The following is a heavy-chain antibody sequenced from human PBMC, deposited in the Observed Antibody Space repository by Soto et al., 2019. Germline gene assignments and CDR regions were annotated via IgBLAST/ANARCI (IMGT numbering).Heavy chain of an antibody. D-gene: IGHD3-3*01. Sequence: SETLSLTCAVSGGSLSDYYWPWIRQSPGKGLEWIGEIHPSGSTNYNPSLRSRVTISLDTSKNQLSLSLPSLTAADTAVYYCVPRRMTYDFLSGPHPFDPLGHGTLVTVSS. J-gene: IGHJ5*02. CDR3: VPRRMTYDFLSGPHPFDP. CDR2: IHPSGST. CDR1: GGSLSDYY. V-gene: IGHV4-34*01.